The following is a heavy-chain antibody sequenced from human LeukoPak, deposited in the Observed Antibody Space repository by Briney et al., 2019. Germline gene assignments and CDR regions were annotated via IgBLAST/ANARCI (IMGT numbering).Heavy chain of an antibody. CDR3: ARSFSGGSGWYGWFDP. J-gene: IGHJ5*02. V-gene: IGHV1-46*01. CDR2: INPSGGST. CDR1: GYTFTSYY. D-gene: IGHD6-19*01. Sequence: ASVKVSCKASGYTFTSYYMHWVRQAPGQGLEWMGIINPSGGSTSYAQKFQGRVTMTRDTSTSTVYMELSSLRSEDTAVYYCARSFSGGSGWYGWFDPWGQGTLVTVSS.